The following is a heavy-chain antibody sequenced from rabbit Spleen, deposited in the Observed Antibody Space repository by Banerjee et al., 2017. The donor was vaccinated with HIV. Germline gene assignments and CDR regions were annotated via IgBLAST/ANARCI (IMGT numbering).Heavy chain of an antibody. V-gene: IGHV1S45*01. Sequence: LEESGGGLVKPGGTLTLTCTVSGFSFSSNWICWVRQAPGKGLEWIACIDTSDGDTDYANWPKGRFTISKTSSTTVTLQMTSLTAADTATYFCARDLDGVIGRNFGWWGPGTLVTVS. J-gene: IGHJ6*01. CDR2: IDTSDGDT. D-gene: IGHD4-1*01. CDR3: ARDLDGVIGRNFGW. CDR1: GFSFSSNW.